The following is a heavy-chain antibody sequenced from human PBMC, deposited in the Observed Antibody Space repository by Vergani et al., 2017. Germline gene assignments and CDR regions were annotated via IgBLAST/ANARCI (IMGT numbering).Heavy chain of an antibody. CDR2: INPNSGGT. J-gene: IGHJ5*02. V-gene: IGHV1-2*02. Sequence: QVQLVQSGAEVKKPGASVKVSCKASGYTFTGYYMHWVRQAPGQGLEWMGWINPNSGGTNYAQKFQGRVTMTRDTSISTAYMELSRLRSDDTAVYYCASDVYCSSTSCYDGFDPWGQGTLVTVSS. CDR3: ASDVYCSSTSCYDGFDP. D-gene: IGHD2-2*01. CDR1: GYTFTGYY.